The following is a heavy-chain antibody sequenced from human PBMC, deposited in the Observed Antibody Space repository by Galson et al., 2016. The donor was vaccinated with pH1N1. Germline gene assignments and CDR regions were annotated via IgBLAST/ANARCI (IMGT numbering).Heavy chain of an antibody. J-gene: IGHJ4*02. Sequence: QSGAEVTKPGESLRISCKASGYSFTSYGITWVRQAPGQGLEWMGWTSAFNGDTKHAQTFQDRVTLTIDTSTSTAYMELRSLRSDDTAIYYCARDPNHTTLYRRVGVDFGYWGQGTLVIVSS. CDR3: ARDPNHTTLYRRVGVDFGY. CDR2: TSAFNGDT. CDR1: GYSFTSYG. D-gene: IGHD1-14*01. V-gene: IGHV1-18*01.